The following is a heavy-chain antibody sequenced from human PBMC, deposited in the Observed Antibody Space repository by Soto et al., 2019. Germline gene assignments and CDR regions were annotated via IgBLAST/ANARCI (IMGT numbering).Heavy chain of an antibody. CDR2: ISSSSTYI. Sequence: LRLSCAASGFTFSTYSMNWVRQAPGKGLEWVSYISSSSTYIYYADSVKGRFTISRDNAKNPLYLQMNSLRAEDTAVYYCLIAVAGSFAPDYWGQGTLVTVSS. D-gene: IGHD6-19*01. CDR3: LIAVAGSFAPDY. CDR1: GFTFSTYS. V-gene: IGHV3-21*01. J-gene: IGHJ4*02.